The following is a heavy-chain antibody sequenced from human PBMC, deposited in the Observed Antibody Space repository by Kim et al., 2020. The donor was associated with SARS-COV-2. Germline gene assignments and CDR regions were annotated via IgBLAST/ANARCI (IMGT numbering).Heavy chain of an antibody. D-gene: IGHD3-10*01. Sequence: SVKVSCKASGGTFSSYAISWVRQAPGQGLEWMGGIIPIFGTANYAQKFQGRVTITADESTSTAYMELSSLRSEDTAVYYCASLGVYYYGSGVAVWGQGTLVTVSS. CDR2: IIPIFGTA. V-gene: IGHV1-69*13. J-gene: IGHJ4*02. CDR1: GGTFSSYA. CDR3: ASLGVYYYGSGVAV.